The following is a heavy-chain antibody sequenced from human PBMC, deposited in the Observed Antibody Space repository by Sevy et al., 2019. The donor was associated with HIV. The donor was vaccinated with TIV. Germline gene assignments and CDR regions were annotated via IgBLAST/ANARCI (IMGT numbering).Heavy chain of an antibody. D-gene: IGHD3-22*01. J-gene: IGHJ5*02. CDR1: GYTLTELS. CDR2: FDPEDGET. CDR3: ATAPITAHPNYYDSSGYYLNWFDP. Sequence: ASVKVSCKVSGYTLTELSMHWVRQAPGKGLEWMGGFDPEDGETIYAQKFQGRVTMTEGTSTDTAYMELSSLRSEDTAVYYCATAPITAHPNYYDSSGYYLNWFDPWGQGTLVTVSS. V-gene: IGHV1-24*01.